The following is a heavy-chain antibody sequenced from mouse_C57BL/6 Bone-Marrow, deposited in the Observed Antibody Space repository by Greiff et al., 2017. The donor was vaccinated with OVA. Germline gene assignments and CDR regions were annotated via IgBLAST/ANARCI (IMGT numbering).Heavy chain of an antibody. V-gene: IGHV1-53*01. CDR1: GYTFTSYW. J-gene: IGHJ1*03. CDR3: ARRGYYGSPFYWYFDV. D-gene: IGHD1-1*01. CDR2: INPSNGGT. Sequence: VQLQQPGTDLVKPGASVKLSCKASGYTFTSYWMHWVKQRPGQGLEWIGNINPSNGGTNYNEKFKSKATLTVDKSSSTAYMQLSSLTSEDSAVYYCARRGYYGSPFYWYFDVWGTGTTVTVSS.